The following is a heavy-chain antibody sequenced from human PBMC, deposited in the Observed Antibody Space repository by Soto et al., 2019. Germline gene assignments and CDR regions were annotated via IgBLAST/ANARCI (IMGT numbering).Heavy chain of an antibody. CDR2: TYYRSKWYN. CDR3: ASELGAPYFDY. D-gene: IGHD7-27*01. Sequence: QVQLQQSGPGLVRPSQTLSLTCAISGDSVSSDSTGWTWIRQSPSRGLEWLGRTYYRSKWYNDYAVSVRSRITIYPDTSKNKFSLHLRSVTPEDTAVYYCASELGAPYFDYWGQGILVTVSS. J-gene: IGHJ4*02. CDR1: GDSVSSDSTG. V-gene: IGHV6-1*01.